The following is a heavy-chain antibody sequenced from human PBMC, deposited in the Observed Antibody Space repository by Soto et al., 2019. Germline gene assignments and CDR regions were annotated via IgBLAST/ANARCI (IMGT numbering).Heavy chain of an antibody. V-gene: IGHV4-31*11. D-gene: IGHD6-13*01. J-gene: IGHJ6*03. CDR2: IYFSGST. CDR1: GGSISNGGYY. CDR3: ARDSHSQQPKQRWGGGYMDV. Sequence: QVQLQESGPGLVKPSQTLSLTCVVSGGSISNGGYYWSWIRQHPGKGLEWIGAIYFSGSTYYNPSLKSRVTISVATPKNQLCLKLSSVTAADTAVYYCARDSHSQQPKQRWGGGYMDVWGKWTTVTVSS.